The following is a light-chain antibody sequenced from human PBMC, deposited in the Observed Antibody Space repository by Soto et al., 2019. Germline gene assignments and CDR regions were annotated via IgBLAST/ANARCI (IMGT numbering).Light chain of an antibody. CDR2: EDT. CDR3: SSYAGSTTYVV. V-gene: IGLV2-23*01. Sequence: QSVLTQPASVSGSPGQSITISCTGTSSDVGSYNLVSWYQQHPGKAPKLMIYEDTKRPSGVSNRFSGSKSGNTASLTISGLQAEDDADYYCSSYAGSTTYVVFGGGPKLTVL. J-gene: IGLJ2*01. CDR1: SSDVGSYNL.